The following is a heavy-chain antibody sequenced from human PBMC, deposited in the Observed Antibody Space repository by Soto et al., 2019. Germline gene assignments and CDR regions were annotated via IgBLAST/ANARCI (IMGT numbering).Heavy chain of an antibody. V-gene: IGHV4-31*03. CDR3: ARGAPYSQALQTNNWFDP. J-gene: IGHJ5*02. CDR2: IYYSGST. D-gene: IGHD2-15*01. Sequence: SETLSLTCTVSGGSISSGGYYWSWIRQHPGKGLEWIGYIYYSGSTYYNPSLKSRVTISVDTSKNQFSLKLSSVTAADTAVYYCARGAPYSQALQTNNWFDPWGQGTLVTVSS. CDR1: GGSISSGGYY.